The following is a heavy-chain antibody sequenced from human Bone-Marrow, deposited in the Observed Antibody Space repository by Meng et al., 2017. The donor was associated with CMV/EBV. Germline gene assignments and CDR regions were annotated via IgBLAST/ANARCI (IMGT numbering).Heavy chain of an antibody. D-gene: IGHD2-2*01. CDR3: ARQKVPGYCSSTSCHGYYYYGMDV. CDR2: VNEDGSTT. Sequence: GGSLRLSCAVSGFTFRNYWMHWVRQAPGKGLVWVSRVNEDGSTTIYADSVKGRFTISRDNAKNTLYLQMNSLRGEDTAVYYCARQKVPGYCSSTSCHGYYYYGMDVWGQGTTVTVSS. V-gene: IGHV3-74*01. CDR1: GFTFRNYW. J-gene: IGHJ6*02.